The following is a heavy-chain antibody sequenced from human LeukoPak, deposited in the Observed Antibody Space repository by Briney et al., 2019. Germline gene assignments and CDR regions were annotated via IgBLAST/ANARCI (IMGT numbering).Heavy chain of an antibody. Sequence: GGSLRLSCPASGYTFSDYSMSWVRQAPGKGLEWVSSISSSSDYIYYADSVKGRFTISRDNARNSLYLQMNSLRAEDTAVYYCARSRSVSNYKGMDVWGQGTTVTVSS. D-gene: IGHD5/OR15-5a*01. CDR2: ISSSSDYI. J-gene: IGHJ6*02. CDR1: GYTFSDYS. V-gene: IGHV3-21*01. CDR3: ARSRSVSNYKGMDV.